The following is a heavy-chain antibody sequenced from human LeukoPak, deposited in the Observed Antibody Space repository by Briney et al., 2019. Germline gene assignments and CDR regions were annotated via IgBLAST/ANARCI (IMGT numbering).Heavy chain of an antibody. V-gene: IGHV3-21*06. Sequence: PGGSLRLSCAASGFTFSSYRMNWVRQAPGKGLEWVSSISSSSSYLYYADSVKGRFTISRDNAKNSLYLQMNSLRAEDTAMYYCARAEGSGSRERFDYWGQGTLVTVSS. CDR1: GFTFSSYR. D-gene: IGHD3-10*01. J-gene: IGHJ4*02. CDR3: ARAEGSGSRERFDY. CDR2: ISSSSSYL.